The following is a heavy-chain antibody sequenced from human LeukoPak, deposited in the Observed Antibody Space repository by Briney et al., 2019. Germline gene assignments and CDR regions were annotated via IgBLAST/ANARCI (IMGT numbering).Heavy chain of an antibody. CDR1: GDSISTSSYY. Sequence: PSETLSLTCTVSGDSISTSSYYWGWIRQPPGKGLEWIVSIFYRGSTYENASLKSRVTISVDTSKNQFSLKLSSVTAADTALYYCARHVRFDYDIWTASYQGWFDPWGQGTLVTVSS. CDR2: IFYRGST. V-gene: IGHV4-39*01. D-gene: IGHD3-9*01. J-gene: IGHJ5*02. CDR3: ARHVRFDYDIWTASYQGWFDP.